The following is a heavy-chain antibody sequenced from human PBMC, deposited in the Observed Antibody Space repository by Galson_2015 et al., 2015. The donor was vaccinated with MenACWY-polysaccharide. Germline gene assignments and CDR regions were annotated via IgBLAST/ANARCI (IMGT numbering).Heavy chain of an antibody. V-gene: IGHV1-8*02. CDR2: MNPNSGNT. J-gene: IGHJ4*02. D-gene: IGHD2-21*02. CDR1: GYNFSSYD. Sequence: SVKVSCKASGYNFSSYDINWVRQASGQGLEWMGWMNPNSGNTSYAQRFQGRVAMTRDTATSTAYMELRMLRYDDTAVYYCTRIMTRKRSLVASWDQGALVSVS. CDR3: TRIMTRKRSLVAS.